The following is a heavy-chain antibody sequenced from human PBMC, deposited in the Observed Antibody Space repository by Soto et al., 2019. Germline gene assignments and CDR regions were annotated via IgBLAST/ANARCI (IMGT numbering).Heavy chain of an antibody. CDR3: ARDLRAAGRPGMDV. Sequence: SVKVSCKASGGTFSSYAISWVRQAPGQGLEWMGGIIPIFGTANYAQKFQGRVTITADESTSKAYMELSSLRSEDTAVYYCARDLRAAGRPGMDVWGQGTTVTVS. D-gene: IGHD6-25*01. CDR2: IIPIFGTA. CDR1: GGTFSSYA. J-gene: IGHJ6*02. V-gene: IGHV1-69*13.